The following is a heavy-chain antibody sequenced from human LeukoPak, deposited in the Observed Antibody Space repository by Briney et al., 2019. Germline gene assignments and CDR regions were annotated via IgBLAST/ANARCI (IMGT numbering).Heavy chain of an antibody. CDR3: VVRGVITFDY. V-gene: IGHV4-39*07. D-gene: IGHD3-10*01. CDR1: GGSISSSSYY. Sequence: PSETLSLTCTVSGGSISSSSYYWGWIRQPPGKGPEWIGSIYYSGSTYYNPSLKSRVTISVDTSKNQFSLKLSSVTAADTAVYYCVVRGVITFDYWGQGTLVTVSS. CDR2: IYYSGST. J-gene: IGHJ4*02.